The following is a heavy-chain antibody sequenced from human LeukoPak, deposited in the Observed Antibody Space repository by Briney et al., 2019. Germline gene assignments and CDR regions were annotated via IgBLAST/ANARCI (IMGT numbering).Heavy chain of an antibody. V-gene: IGHV3-66*01. CDR2: IYSGGRT. D-gene: IGHD1-1*01. CDR1: GFTVSSNY. J-gene: IGHJ4*02. Sequence: GGSLRLSCAASGFTVSSNYMSWVRQAPGKGLEWVSVIYSGGRTYYADSVKGRFTISRDNSKNTLYLQMNSLRGEDTAVYYCAKDAVRSNWPSFDYWGQGTLVIVS. CDR3: AKDAVRSNWPSFDY.